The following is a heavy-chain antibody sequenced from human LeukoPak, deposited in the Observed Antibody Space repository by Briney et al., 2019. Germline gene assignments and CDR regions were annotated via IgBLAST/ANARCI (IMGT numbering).Heavy chain of an antibody. CDR2: MNPNSGNT. CDR3: ARENRQGHYYYGMDV. D-gene: IGHD2/OR15-2a*01. CDR1: GYTFTSYD. J-gene: IGHJ6*02. Sequence: ASVEVSCKASGYTFTSYDINWVRQATGQGLEWMGWMNPNSGNTGYAQKFQGRVTMTRNTSISTAYMELSSLRSEDTAVYYCARENRQGHYYYGMDVWGQGTTVTVSS. V-gene: IGHV1-8*01.